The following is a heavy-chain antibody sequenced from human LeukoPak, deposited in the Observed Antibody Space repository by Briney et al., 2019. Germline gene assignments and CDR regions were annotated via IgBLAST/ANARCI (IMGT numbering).Heavy chain of an antibody. V-gene: IGHV3-21*03. CDR2: ISSSSSYI. CDR3: ARVAVYGSGFN. D-gene: IGHD3-10*01. Sequence: PGGSLRLSRAASGFTFSSYSMNWVRQAPGKGLEWVSSISSSSSYIYYADSLKGRFTISRDNAKNSLYLQMNSLRAEDTAIYYCARVAVYGSGFNWGQGTLVTVSS. J-gene: IGHJ4*02. CDR1: GFTFSSYS.